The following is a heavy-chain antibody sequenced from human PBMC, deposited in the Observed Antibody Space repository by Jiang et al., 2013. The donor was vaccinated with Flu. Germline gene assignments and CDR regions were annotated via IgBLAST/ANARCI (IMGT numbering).Heavy chain of an antibody. CDR3: ARNIVVVVAEDAFDI. D-gene: IGHD2-15*01. Sequence: AASGFTFSSYGMHWVRQAPGKGLEWVAVISYDGSNKYYADSVKGRFTISRDNSKNTLYLQMNSLRAEDTAVYYCARNIVVVVAEDAFDIWGQGTMVTVSS. CDR2: ISYDGSNK. CDR1: GFTFSSYG. V-gene: IGHV3-30*19. J-gene: IGHJ3*02.